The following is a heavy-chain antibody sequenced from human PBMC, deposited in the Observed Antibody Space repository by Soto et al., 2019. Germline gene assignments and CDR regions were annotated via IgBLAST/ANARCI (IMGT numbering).Heavy chain of an antibody. Sequence: QVQLVQSGAEVQKPGASVKVSCKTSGYIFNNFGITWVRQAPGLGLEWMGWIYSKTGTINFSQKFQGRVTMTTDTSPSTAFLEFRSLTFDGSAVYFCARDFDFDIDHWGQGTLVTVS. D-gene: IGHD3-9*01. CDR1: GYIFNNFG. CDR2: IYSKTGTI. J-gene: IGHJ4*02. V-gene: IGHV1-18*01. CDR3: ARDFDFDIDH.